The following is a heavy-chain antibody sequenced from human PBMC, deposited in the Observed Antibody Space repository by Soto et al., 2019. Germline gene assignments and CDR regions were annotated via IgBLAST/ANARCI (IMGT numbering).Heavy chain of an antibody. CDR1: GFTFSSYG. CDR2: ISYDGSNK. D-gene: IGHD6-19*01. Sequence: GGSLRLSCAASGFTFSSYGMHWVRQAPGKGLEWVAVISYDGSNKYYADSVKGRFTISRDNSKNTLYLQMNSLRAEDTAVYYCAKDGSGWKYYYYYYGMDVWGQGTTVTVSS. J-gene: IGHJ6*02. CDR3: AKDGSGWKYYYYYYGMDV. V-gene: IGHV3-30*18.